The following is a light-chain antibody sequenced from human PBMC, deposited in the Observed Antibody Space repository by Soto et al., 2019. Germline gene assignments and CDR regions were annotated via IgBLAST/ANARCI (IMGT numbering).Light chain of an antibody. CDR1: SRDVGFYNY. J-gene: IGLJ1*01. CDR3: SSYTTNSTHV. CDR2: DVS. Sequence: QSALTQPASVSGSPGQSITISCTGTSRDVGFYNYVSWFQQRPGRAPKLMINDVSNRPPGVSNRFSGSKSGNTASLTISGLQAEDEADYYCSSYTTNSTHVFGTGTKLTVL. V-gene: IGLV2-14*01.